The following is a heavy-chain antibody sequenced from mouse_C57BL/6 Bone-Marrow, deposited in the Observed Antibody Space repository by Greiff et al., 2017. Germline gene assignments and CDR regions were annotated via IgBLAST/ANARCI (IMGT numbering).Heavy chain of an antibody. Sequence: EVQLQQSGPELVKPGASVKISCKASGYTFTDYYMNWVKQSHGKSLEWIGDINPDKGGPSYKQKFKGKATLTVDKSSSTAYMELRSLTAEDSAVYDCARGGLLQDYWGQGTTLTVSS. D-gene: IGHD3-1*01. V-gene: IGHV1-26*01. CDR1: GYTFTDYY. J-gene: IGHJ2*01. CDR3: ARGGLLQDY. CDR2: INPDKGGP.